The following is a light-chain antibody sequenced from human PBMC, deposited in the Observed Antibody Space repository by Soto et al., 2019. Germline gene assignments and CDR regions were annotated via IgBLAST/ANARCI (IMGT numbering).Light chain of an antibody. Sequence: DIQLTQSPSFVSASVGDRVSISCRASQHVDTWLAWYQHKPGIAPKLLLYTASTLESGVPSRFSCSGSGTDFTRTITSLQPEDFATYYCQQARSFPITFGQGKRLEIK. CDR1: QHVDTW. CDR3: QQARSFPIT. CDR2: TAS. V-gene: IGKV1-12*01. J-gene: IGKJ5*01.